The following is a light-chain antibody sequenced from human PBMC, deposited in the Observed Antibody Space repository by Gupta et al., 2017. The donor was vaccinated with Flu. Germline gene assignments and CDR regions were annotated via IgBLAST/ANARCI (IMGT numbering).Light chain of an antibody. V-gene: IGLV3-19*01. CDR2: GKN. Sequence: SSELTQDPAVSVALGQTVRLTCQGESLRNLYASWYQQKPGQAPVLVIYGKNNRPSGIPDRFSGSSSRNIASLTITGAQADDEADYYCFSRDSSANHLDMIFGGGTKLTVL. CDR1: SLRNLY. CDR3: FSRDSSANHLDMI. J-gene: IGLJ2*01.